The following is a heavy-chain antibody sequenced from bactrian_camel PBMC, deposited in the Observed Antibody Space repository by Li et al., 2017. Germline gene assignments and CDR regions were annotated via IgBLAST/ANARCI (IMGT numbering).Heavy chain of an antibody. V-gene: IGHV3S1*01. CDR3: ATAVIGGVCYGRGRANY. D-gene: IGHD1*01. J-gene: IGHJ4*01. Sequence: VQLVESGGGSVQAGGSLRLSCAASGYTYNRNCMAWFRQAPGREREGVASIRPGSGTTAYADSVKGRFTISKDNAKNTLYLQMNSLKPEDSGMYYCATAVIGGVCYGRGRANYWGQGTQVTVS. CDR1: GYTYNRNC. CDR2: IRPGSGTT.